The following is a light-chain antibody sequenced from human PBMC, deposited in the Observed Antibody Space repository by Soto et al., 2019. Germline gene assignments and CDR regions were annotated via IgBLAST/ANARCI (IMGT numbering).Light chain of an antibody. CDR3: QKYDRAPLT. CDR2: AAS. J-gene: IGKJ4*01. CDR1: QGISSY. Sequence: DVQMTQSPSSLSASVGDRVTLTCRASQGISSYLAWYQQKPGKVPSLLISAASTLQSGVPSRFSGSGSGTDFTLTITSLQPEDVATYYCQKYDRAPLTFVGGTKVEIK. V-gene: IGKV1-27*01.